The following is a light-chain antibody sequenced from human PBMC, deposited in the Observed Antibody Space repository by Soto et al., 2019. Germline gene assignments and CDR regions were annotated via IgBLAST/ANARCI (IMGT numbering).Light chain of an antibody. J-gene: IGLJ1*01. Sequence: QSALTQPASVSGSPGQSITISCTGTSSDVGNYIFVSWYRQHPGKAPKLMIYDINNRPSGVSNHFSGSKSGNTASLTISGLQAEDEADYYCVSYTTSASYVFGTGTQLTVL. CDR3: VSYTTSASYV. CDR2: DIN. CDR1: SSDVGNYIF. V-gene: IGLV2-14*01.